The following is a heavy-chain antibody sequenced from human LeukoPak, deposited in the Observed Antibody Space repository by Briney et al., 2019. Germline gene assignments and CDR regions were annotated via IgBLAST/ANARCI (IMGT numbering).Heavy chain of an antibody. CDR3: ARESYNWNYDY. CDR2: IKQDGSEK. J-gene: IGHJ4*02. D-gene: IGHD1-7*01. Sequence: GGSLRLSCAASGFTFSSYWMSWVRQAPGKGLEWVANIKQDGSEKYYVDSVKGRFTISRDNAKNSLYLQMNSLGAEDTAVYYCARESYNWNYDYWGQGTLVTVSS. CDR1: GFTFSSYW. V-gene: IGHV3-7*01.